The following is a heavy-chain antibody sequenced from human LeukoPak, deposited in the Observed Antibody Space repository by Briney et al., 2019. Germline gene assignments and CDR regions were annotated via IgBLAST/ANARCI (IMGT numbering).Heavy chain of an antibody. Sequence: TSETLSLTCTVSGGSISSSSYYWGWIRQPPGKGLEWIGSIYYSGSTYYNPSLKSRVTISVDTSKNQFSLKLSSVTAADAAVYYCAGTQWYSSSWQTVDYFDYWGQGTLVTVSS. V-gene: IGHV4-39*07. CDR2: IYYSGST. CDR1: GGSISSSSYY. J-gene: IGHJ4*02. D-gene: IGHD6-13*01. CDR3: AGTQWYSSSWQTVDYFDY.